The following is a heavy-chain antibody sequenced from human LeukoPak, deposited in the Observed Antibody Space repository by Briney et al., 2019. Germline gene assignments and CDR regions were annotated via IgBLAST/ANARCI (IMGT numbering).Heavy chain of an antibody. D-gene: IGHD6-19*01. CDR1: GFTFSRYG. Sequence: PGRSLRLSCAASGFTFSRYGMHWVRQAPGKGLEWVAVIWYDETNKYHADSVKGRFTISRDNSKDTLHLQMSSLRDEDTAVYFCAGVSESGWYYFDYWGQGTLVTVSS. CDR2: IWYDETNK. V-gene: IGHV3-33*01. J-gene: IGHJ4*02. CDR3: AGVSESGWYYFDY.